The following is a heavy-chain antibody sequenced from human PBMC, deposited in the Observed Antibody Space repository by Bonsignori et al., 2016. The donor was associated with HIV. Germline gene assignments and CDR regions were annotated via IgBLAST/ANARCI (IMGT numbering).Heavy chain of an antibody. D-gene: IGHD3-10*01. CDR2: INEDGSEE. CDR3: AGPSASFDY. CDR1: GFTFTNYW. J-gene: IGHJ4*02. V-gene: IGHV3-7*01. Sequence: GESLKISCVASGFTFTNYWMAWVRQAPGKGLEWVANINEDGSEEYYVDSVKGRFTISRDNAKNSLYLQMNSLRLEDMAVYYCAGPSASFDYWGQGALVTVSS.